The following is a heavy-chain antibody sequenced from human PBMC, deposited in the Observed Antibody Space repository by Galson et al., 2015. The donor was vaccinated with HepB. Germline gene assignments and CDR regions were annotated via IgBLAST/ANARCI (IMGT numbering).Heavy chain of an antibody. CDR3: ARDAGGEYGYSYGYYFDY. D-gene: IGHD5-18*01. J-gene: IGHJ4*02. Sequence: SLRLSCAASGFTFSSYGMHWVRQAPGKGLEWVAVIWYDGSNKYYADSVKGRFTISRDNSKNTLYLQMNSLRAEDTAVYYCARDAGGEYGYSYGYYFDYWGQGTLVTVSS. V-gene: IGHV3-33*01. CDR1: GFTFSSYG. CDR2: IWYDGSNK.